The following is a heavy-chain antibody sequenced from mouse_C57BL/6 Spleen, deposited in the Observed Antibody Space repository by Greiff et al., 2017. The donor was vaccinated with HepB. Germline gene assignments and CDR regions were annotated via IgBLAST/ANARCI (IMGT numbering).Heavy chain of an antibody. CDR3: AREGGTDWYFDV. J-gene: IGHJ1*03. CDR2: INPYNGGT. CDR1: GYTFTDYY. V-gene: IGHV1-19*01. Sequence: VQLKQSGPVLVKPGASVTMSCKASGYTFTDYYMNWVKQSPVKSLEWIGVINPYNGGTSYNQKFKGKATLTVDKSSSTAYMELNSLTSEDSAVYYCAREGGTDWYFDVWGTGTTVTVSS. D-gene: IGHD4-1*01.